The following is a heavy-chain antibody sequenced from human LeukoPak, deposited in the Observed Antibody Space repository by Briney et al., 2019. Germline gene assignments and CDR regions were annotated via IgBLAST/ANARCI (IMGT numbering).Heavy chain of an antibody. CDR1: SLSISSTSYS. V-gene: IGHV4-39*07. D-gene: IGHD3-10*01. CDR2: MYYSGNN. Sequence: SETLSHTCTVSSLSISSTSYSWGSVRQPPGMGLEWIGRMYYSGNNSYTPSLKRRVTISVDTSKSQFSLELSSVTAADTAVYYCAREMRSPRGGFDYWDQGTLVTVSS. CDR3: AREMRSPRGGFDY. J-gene: IGHJ4*02.